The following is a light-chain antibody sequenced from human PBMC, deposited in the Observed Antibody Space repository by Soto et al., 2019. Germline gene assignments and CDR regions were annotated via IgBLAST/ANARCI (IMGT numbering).Light chain of an antibody. CDR3: QQYGSSPLFT. J-gene: IGKJ3*01. CDR1: QSVSSSY. V-gene: IGKV3-20*01. CDR2: GAS. Sequence: EIVLTQSPGTLSLSPGERATLSCRASQSVSSSYLAWYQQKPGQAPRLLIYGASGRATGIPDRFSGSGSGTDFTLTISRLEPEDIVVYYDQQYGSSPLFTFGRGNKVDIK.